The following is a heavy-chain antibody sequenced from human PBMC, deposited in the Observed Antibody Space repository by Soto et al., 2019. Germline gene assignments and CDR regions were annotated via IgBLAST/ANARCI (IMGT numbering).Heavy chain of an antibody. D-gene: IGHD4-17*01. V-gene: IGHV4-39*01. CDR1: GGSISSSSYY. CDR2: IYYSGST. Sequence: SETLSLTCTVSGGSISSSSYYWGWIRQPPGKGLEWIGSIYYSGSTYYNPSLKSRVTISVDTSKNQFSLKLSSVTAADTAVYYCAGVTTVNNSWDYYGMDVWGQGTTVTVSS. CDR3: AGVTTVNNSWDYYGMDV. J-gene: IGHJ6*02.